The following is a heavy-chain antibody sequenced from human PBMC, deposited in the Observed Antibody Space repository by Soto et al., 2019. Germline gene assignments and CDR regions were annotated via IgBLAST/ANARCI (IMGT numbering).Heavy chain of an antibody. CDR3: ARKDKSGYFNWFDP. J-gene: IGHJ5*02. CDR1: GYRFTSYW. D-gene: IGHD3-22*01. V-gene: IGHV5-51*01. Sequence: GESLKISCRTSGYRFTSYWIAWVRQMPGKGLEWMGIILPSDSDTRYSPSFQGQVTISADRSTSTVFLQWASLKASDTAVYFCARKDKSGYFNWFDPWGQGTLVTASS. CDR2: ILPSDSDT.